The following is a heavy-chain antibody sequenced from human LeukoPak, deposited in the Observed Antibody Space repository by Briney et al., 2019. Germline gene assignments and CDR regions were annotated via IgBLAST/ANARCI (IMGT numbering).Heavy chain of an antibody. D-gene: IGHD4/OR15-4a*01. CDR2: IKQDGSEK. Sequence: GGSLRLSCAASGFTFSIYWMNWVRQAPGKGLEWVANIKQDGSEKYYVDSVKGRFTISRDNAKNSLYLQMNSLRAEDTAVYYCARRAGAYSHPYDYWGQGTLVTVSS. V-gene: IGHV3-7*03. J-gene: IGHJ4*02. CDR3: ARRAGAYSHPYDY. CDR1: GFTFSIYW.